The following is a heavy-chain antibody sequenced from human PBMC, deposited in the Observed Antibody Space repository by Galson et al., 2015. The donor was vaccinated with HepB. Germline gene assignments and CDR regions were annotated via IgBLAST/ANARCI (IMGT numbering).Heavy chain of an antibody. Sequence: SLRLSCAASGFTFSSYAMHWVRQAPGKGLECVSAISSNGGNTYYTDSVKGRFTISRDNSKNTLSLQMRSLRDGATAVFYCVKGADIVVVPATMDYYYYGMDVWGQGTTVTVSS. CDR2: ISSNGGNT. V-gene: IGHV3-64D*06. CDR3: VKGADIVVVPATMDYYYYGMDV. D-gene: IGHD2-2*01. J-gene: IGHJ6*02. CDR1: GFTFSSYA.